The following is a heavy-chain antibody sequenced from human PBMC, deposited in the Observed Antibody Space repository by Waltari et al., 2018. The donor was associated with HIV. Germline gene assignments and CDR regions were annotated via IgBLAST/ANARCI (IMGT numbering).Heavy chain of an antibody. CDR2: INPNSGGT. CDR1: GYTFTGHS. Sequence: QVQLVQSGAEVKKPGASVQVSCKASGYTFTGHSMPWVRQAPGQGLEWMGWINPNSGGTNYAQKFQGRVTMTRDTSISTAYMELSRLRSDDTAVYYCARDLGYSGYETNWFDPWGQGTLVTVSS. CDR3: ARDLGYSGYETNWFDP. J-gene: IGHJ5*02. V-gene: IGHV1-2*02. D-gene: IGHD5-12*01.